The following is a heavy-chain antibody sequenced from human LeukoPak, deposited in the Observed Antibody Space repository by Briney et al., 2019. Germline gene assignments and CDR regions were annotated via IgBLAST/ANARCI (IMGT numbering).Heavy chain of an antibody. J-gene: IGHJ3*02. CDR3: ARGGGYGSGNHYKGGAFDI. CDR2: IFRGGST. CDR1: GFIVSDNY. Sequence: PGGSLRLSCATSGFIVSDNYMTWVRQAPGKGLEWVSVIFRGGSTYYAESVKGRFTISRDNSKNMVYFQMYSLRVEDTAVYYCARGGGYGSGNHYKGGAFDIWGQGTMVTVSS. V-gene: IGHV3-53*01. D-gene: IGHD3-10*01.